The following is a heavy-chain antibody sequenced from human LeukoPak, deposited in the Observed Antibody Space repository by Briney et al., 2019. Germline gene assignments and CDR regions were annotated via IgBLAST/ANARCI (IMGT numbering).Heavy chain of an antibody. CDR3: ARPVPWELRTRHAFDI. CDR2: ISSSSSYI. J-gene: IGHJ3*02. V-gene: IGHV3-21*01. D-gene: IGHD1-26*01. CDR1: GFTFSSYS. Sequence: GGSLRLSCAASGFTFSSYSMNWVRQAPGKGLEWVSSISSSSSYIYYADSVKGRFTISRDNAKNSLYLQMNSLRDEDTAVYYCARPVPWELRTRHAFDIWGQGTMVTVSS.